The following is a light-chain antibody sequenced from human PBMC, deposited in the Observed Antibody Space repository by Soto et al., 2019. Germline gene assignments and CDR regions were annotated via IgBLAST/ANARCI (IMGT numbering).Light chain of an antibody. V-gene: IGKV1-33*01. J-gene: IGKJ5*01. Sequence: DIQMAQSPCSLSSSVVDIVTITCQASQNINNYLNRYQQKPGRAPKLLIYDASNLEAGVPSRFRGSGSGTDFTFTISRLQPEDIATYYCQQYENLPTFGQGTRLEIK. CDR3: QQYENLPT. CDR2: DAS. CDR1: QNINNY.